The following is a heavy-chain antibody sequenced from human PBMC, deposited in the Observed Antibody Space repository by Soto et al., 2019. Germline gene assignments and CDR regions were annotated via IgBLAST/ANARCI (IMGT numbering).Heavy chain of an antibody. CDR3: ARDGGRHSGGIDY. CDR2: IISIFGTA. Sequence: QVQLVQSGAEVKKPGSSVKVSCKASGGTFSSYSINWVRQAPGQGLEWMGEIISIFGTANYAQKFQGRVTINEDESKSTAYMELSSLRSEDTAVYYCARDGGRHSGGIDYWGQGTLVTFSS. CDR1: GGTFSSYS. J-gene: IGHJ4*02. V-gene: IGHV1-69*01. D-gene: IGHD1-26*01.